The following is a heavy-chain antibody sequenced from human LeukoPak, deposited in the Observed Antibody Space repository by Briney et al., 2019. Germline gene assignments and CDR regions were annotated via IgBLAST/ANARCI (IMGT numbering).Heavy chain of an antibody. Sequence: GGSLRLSCVDSGFSFTTDAMSWVRQVPGEGLEWVSDISDSGGNTYYADSVKGRFTIFRDTSKNTLYLQMNSLRAEDTAIYYCASRQGLGWHYVNWGQGALVTVSS. CDR1: GFSFTTDA. V-gene: IGHV3-23*01. D-gene: IGHD3-10*02. J-gene: IGHJ4*02. CDR2: ISDSGGNT. CDR3: ASRQGLGWHYVN.